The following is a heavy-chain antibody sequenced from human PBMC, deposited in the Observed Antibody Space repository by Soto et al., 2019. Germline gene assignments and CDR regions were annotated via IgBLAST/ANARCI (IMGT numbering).Heavy chain of an antibody. J-gene: IGHJ4*02. D-gene: IGHD1-26*01. Sequence: QVQLVQSGAEVKKPGSSVKVSCKASGGTFSSYSSNWVRQAPGQGLEWMGEIIPIFGTANYAQKFQGRVTITADESTSTAYMELSSLRSEDTAVYYCARDGGSHSGGIDYWGQGTLVTVSS. CDR3: ARDGGSHSGGIDY. CDR2: IIPIFGTA. V-gene: IGHV1-69*01. CDR1: GGTFSSYS.